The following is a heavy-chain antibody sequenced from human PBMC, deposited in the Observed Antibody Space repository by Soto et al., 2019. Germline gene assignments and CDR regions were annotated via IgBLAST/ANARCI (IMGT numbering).Heavy chain of an antibody. CDR2: IIHDGSDK. Sequence: EVQVMESGGGFVQPGGSLRLSCVTSGFTFNSYWMGWVRQTPGQGLECVARIIHDGSDKNYVDSVKGRFTISRDNAKNSLFLQMNSLRADDTAVYYCTTLSWDASDWHWGLGALVTVSS. J-gene: IGHJ4*02. CDR3: TTLSWDASDWH. V-gene: IGHV3-7*03. D-gene: IGHD6-19*01. CDR1: GFTFNSYW.